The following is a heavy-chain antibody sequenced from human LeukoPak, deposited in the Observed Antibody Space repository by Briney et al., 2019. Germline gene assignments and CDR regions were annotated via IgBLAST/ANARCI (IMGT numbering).Heavy chain of an antibody. D-gene: IGHD3-22*01. CDR3: ARGEYYYDSSGYYNSFRLGY. Sequence: PSETLSLTCAVYGGSFSGYYWSWIRQPPGKGLEWIGEINHSGSTNYNPSLKSRVTISVDTSKNQFSLKLSSVTAADTAVYYCARGEYYYDSSGYYNSFRLGYWGQGTLVTVSS. J-gene: IGHJ4*02. CDR1: GGSFSGYY. CDR2: INHSGST. V-gene: IGHV4-34*01.